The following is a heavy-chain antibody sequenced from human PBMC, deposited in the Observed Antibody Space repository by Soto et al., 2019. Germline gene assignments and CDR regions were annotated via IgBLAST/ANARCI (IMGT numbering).Heavy chain of an antibody. D-gene: IGHD3-9*01. V-gene: IGHV3-21*01. CDR2: ISSSSSYI. Sequence: EVQLVESGGGLVKPGGSLRLSCAASGFTFSSYSMNWVRQAPGKGLEWVSSISSSSSYIYYADSVKGRFTISRDNAKNSLYLQINSLRAEDTAVYYCARDHEVRYFDWFDAGPFDYWGQGTLVTVSS. J-gene: IGHJ4*02. CDR3: ARDHEVRYFDWFDAGPFDY. CDR1: GFTFSSYS.